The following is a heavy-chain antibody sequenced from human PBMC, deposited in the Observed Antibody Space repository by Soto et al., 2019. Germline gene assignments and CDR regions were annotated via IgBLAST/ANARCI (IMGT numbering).Heavy chain of an antibody. V-gene: IGHV4-4*02. J-gene: IGHJ4*02. CDR1: SGSISSSNW. CDR3: ARAGIYSSGSKARFGIDY. CDR2: IYHSGST. Sequence: SETLSLTCAVSSGSISSSNWWSWVRQPPGKGLEWIGEIYHSGSTNYNPSLKSRVTISVDKSKNQFSLKLSSVTAADTAVYYCARAGIYSSGSKARFGIDYWGQGTLVTVSS. D-gene: IGHD6-19*01.